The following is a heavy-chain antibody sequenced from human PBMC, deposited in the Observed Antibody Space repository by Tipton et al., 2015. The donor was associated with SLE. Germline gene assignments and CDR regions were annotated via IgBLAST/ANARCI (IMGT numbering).Heavy chain of an antibody. CDR3: ARGVRIAVVKGWYFDL. CDR1: GDSISSSSYY. J-gene: IGHJ2*01. CDR2: IYYSGTT. D-gene: IGHD6-19*01. Sequence: TLSLTCTVSGDSISSSSYYWGWIRQPPGKGLEWIGSIYYSGTTYYNPSLKSRVTLSVDTSENQFSLKLSSVTAADTAVYYCARGVRIAVVKGWYFDLWGRGTLVTVSS. V-gene: IGHV4-39*07.